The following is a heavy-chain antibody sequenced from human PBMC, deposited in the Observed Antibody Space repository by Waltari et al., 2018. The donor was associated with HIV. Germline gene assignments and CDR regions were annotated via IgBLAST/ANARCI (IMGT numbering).Heavy chain of an antibody. CDR3: ARGTVEMAGGDY. J-gene: IGHJ4*02. D-gene: IGHD2-15*01. CDR2: ISSSSSYI. Sequence: EVQLVESGGGLVKPGGSLRLSCAAPGFTFSSYSMNWVRQAPGKGLEWVSSISSSSSYIYYADSVKGRFTISRDNAKNSLYLQMNSLRAEDTAVYYCARGTVEMAGGDYWGQGTLVTVSS. V-gene: IGHV3-21*01. CDR1: GFTFSSYS.